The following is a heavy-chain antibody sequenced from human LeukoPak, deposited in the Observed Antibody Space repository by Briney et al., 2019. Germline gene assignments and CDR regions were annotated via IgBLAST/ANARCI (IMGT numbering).Heavy chain of an antibody. V-gene: IGHV3-48*04. J-gene: IGHJ5*02. CDR1: GFTFSSYS. CDR2: ISSSSSTI. D-gene: IGHD2-15*01. Sequence: GGSLRLSCAASGFTFSSYSMNWVRQAPGKGLEWVSYISSSSSTIYYADSVKGRFTISRDNAKNSLYLQMNSLRAEDTAVYYCARDPRRVPRILYSARFDPWGQGTLVTVSS. CDR3: ARDPRRVPRILYSARFDP.